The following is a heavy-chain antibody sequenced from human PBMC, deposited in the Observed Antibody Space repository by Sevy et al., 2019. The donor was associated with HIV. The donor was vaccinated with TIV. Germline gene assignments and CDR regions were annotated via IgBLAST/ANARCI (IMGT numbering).Heavy chain of an antibody. V-gene: IGHV4-61*02. Sequence: SETLSLTCTVSGGSIRSGRYYWTWIRQPAGKGLEWIGRVFPSGGVDFNPSMMRRASISIDTSKKQFSLRLTSVTAADTAVYYCARAEGDGYNSGYFDSWGPGILVTVSS. D-gene: IGHD5-18*01. CDR2: VFPSGGV. CDR3: ARAEGDGYNSGYFDS. CDR1: GGSIRSGRYY. J-gene: IGHJ4*02.